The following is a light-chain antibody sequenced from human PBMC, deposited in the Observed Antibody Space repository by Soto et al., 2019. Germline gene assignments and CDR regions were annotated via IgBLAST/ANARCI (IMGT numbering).Light chain of an antibody. V-gene: IGLV2-23*02. CDR2: EVS. CDR1: SSDVGSYNL. Sequence: QSVLTQPASVSGSPGQSITISCTGTSSDVGSYNLVSWYQQHPGKAPKLMIYEVSERPSGVSNRFSGSKSGNTASLTISGLQAEDEADYYCCSYAIPRLFGGGTKPTVL. CDR3: CSYAIPRL. J-gene: IGLJ2*01.